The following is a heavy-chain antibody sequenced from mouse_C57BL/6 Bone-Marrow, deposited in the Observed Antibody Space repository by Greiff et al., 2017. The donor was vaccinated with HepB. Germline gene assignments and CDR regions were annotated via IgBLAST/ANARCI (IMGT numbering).Heavy chain of an antibody. CDR2: IDPSDSYT. J-gene: IGHJ3*01. CDR3: AREGAAQATCAD. Sequence: QVQLKQSGAELVRPGTSVKLSCKASGYTFTSYWMHWVKQRPGQGLEWIGVIDPSDSYTHSNQKFTGKATLTVDKSSSTAYMQLSSLTSDDAAVYYGAREGAAQATCADWGQGTLVTVAA. V-gene: IGHV1-59*01. CDR1: GYTFTSYW. D-gene: IGHD3-2*02.